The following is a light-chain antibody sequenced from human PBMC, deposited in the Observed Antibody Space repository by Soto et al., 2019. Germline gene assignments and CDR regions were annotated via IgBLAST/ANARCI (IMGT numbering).Light chain of an antibody. Sequence: QSVLAQPPSVSGALGQRVTISCTGSSSNIGAGYDVHWYQQLPGTAPKVLIYGNTNRPSGVPDRFSGSKYGTSASLAITGLQAEDEADYYCQSYDTSISGWVFGGGTKVTVL. V-gene: IGLV1-40*01. CDR1: SSNIGAGYD. CDR2: GNT. J-gene: IGLJ3*02. CDR3: QSYDTSISGWV.